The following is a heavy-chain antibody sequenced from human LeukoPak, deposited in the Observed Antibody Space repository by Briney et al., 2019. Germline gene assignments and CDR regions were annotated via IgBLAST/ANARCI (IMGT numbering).Heavy chain of an antibody. Sequence: GASVKVSCKASGYTFIDHGISWVRQAPGQGLEWMGWISAYNGNTNYAQKLQGRHTMTTDTSTRTAYMELRSLRSDDTAVYYCARDSGSGWYNWSDPWGQGTLVTVSS. CDR3: ARDSGSGWYNWSDP. CDR2: ISAYNGNT. J-gene: IGHJ5*02. CDR1: GYTFIDHG. D-gene: IGHD6-19*01. V-gene: IGHV1-18*01.